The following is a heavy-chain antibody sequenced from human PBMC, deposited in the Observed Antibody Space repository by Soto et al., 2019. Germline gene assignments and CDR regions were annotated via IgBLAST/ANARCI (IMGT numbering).Heavy chain of an antibody. CDR2: LSSSVVST. CDR3: ATQTYYYRSGSYPLVDY. J-gene: IGHJ4*02. Sequence: EVQLLDSGGGLVQPGGSLRLSCAASGFPFRGYAMTGFRQPPGRGREWFSALSSSVVSTYNAGPVRGRFTISRDNSKNTVYLQMNSLRAEDTAVYFCATQTYYYRSGSYPLVDYWGQGTLVTVSS. CDR1: GFPFRGYA. V-gene: IGHV3-23*01. D-gene: IGHD3-10*01.